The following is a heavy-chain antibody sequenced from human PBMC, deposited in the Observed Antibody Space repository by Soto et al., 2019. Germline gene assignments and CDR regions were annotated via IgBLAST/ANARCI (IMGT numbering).Heavy chain of an antibody. Sequence: QITLNESGPTVVRPTETLTLTCRFSGFSLTTSGVGVGWIRQSPGKAPEWLALTYWDDDKRYSASLKSRLTITKDTSKNQVVLTVSDLDPTYTATYYCAHRVLRTVFGLVTTTAIYFDFWGQCTPVAVSS. J-gene: IGHJ4*02. V-gene: IGHV2-5*02. CDR3: AHRVLRTVFGLVTTTAIYFDF. D-gene: IGHD3-3*01. CDR2: TYWDDDK. CDR1: GFSLTTSGVG.